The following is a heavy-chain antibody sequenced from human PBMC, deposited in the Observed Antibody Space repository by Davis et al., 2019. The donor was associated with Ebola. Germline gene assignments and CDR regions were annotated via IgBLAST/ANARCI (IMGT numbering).Heavy chain of an antibody. CDR1: GYSFTGNY. CDR2: INPSGGST. Sequence: ASVQVSCKASGYSFTGNYVQWVRQAPGQGLEWMGIINPSGGSTSYAQKFQGRVTMTRDTSTSTVYMELSSLRSEDTAVYYCAREVVVVVAATPSGYYYYGMDVWGKGTTVTVSS. V-gene: IGHV1-46*01. J-gene: IGHJ6*04. CDR3: AREVVVVVAATPSGYYYYGMDV. D-gene: IGHD2-15*01.